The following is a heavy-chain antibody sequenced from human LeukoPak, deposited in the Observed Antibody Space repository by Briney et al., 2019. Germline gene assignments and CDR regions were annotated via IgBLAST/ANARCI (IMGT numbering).Heavy chain of an antibody. Sequence: GGSLRLSCAASGFTVSSNYMTWVRQPPGKGLEWVSVIYTGGSTNYADSVKGRFTISRDNSKNTQYLQMNSLRAEDTAVYYCARDQGSSYYYFDYWGQGALVTVSS. D-gene: IGHD6-13*01. V-gene: IGHV3-53*01. CDR2: IYTGGST. J-gene: IGHJ4*02. CDR1: GFTVSSNY. CDR3: ARDQGSSYYYFDY.